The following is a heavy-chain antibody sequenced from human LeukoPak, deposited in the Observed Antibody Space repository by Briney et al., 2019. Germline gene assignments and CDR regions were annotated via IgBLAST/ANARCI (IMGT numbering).Heavy chain of an antibody. Sequence: SETLSLTCTVSGGSISSYYWSWIRQPPGKGLEWIGYIYYSGSTNYNPSLKSRVTISVDTSRNQSSLKLSSVTAADTAVYYCARGTRYCSGGSCYSGHYFDYWGQGTLVTVSS. CDR1: GGSISSYY. J-gene: IGHJ4*02. D-gene: IGHD2-15*01. V-gene: IGHV4-59*01. CDR3: ARGTRYCSGGSCYSGHYFDY. CDR2: IYYSGST.